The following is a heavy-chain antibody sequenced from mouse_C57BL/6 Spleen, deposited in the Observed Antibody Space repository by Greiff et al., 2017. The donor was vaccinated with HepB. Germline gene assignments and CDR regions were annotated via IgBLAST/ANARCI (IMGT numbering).Heavy chain of an antibody. CDR2: IYPRSGNT. V-gene: IGHV1-81*01. Sequence: VQLQQSGAELARPGASVKLSCKASGYTFTSYGISWVKQRTGQGLEWIGEIYPRSGNTYYNEKFKGKATLTADKSSSTAYMELRSLTSEDSAVYFCASTTVVRDYYAMDYWGQGTSVTVSS. CDR1: GYTFTSYG. D-gene: IGHD1-1*01. J-gene: IGHJ4*01. CDR3: ASTTVVRDYYAMDY.